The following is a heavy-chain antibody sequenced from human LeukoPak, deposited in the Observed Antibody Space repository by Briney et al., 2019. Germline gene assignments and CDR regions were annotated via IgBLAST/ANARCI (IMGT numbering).Heavy chain of an antibody. J-gene: IGHJ4*02. D-gene: IGHD3-16*01. CDR1: GGSFSGYY. CDR3: ARHLSWRAYDY. V-gene: IGHV4-34*01. Sequence: SETLSLTCAVYGGSFSGYYWSWIPQPPGKGLEWSGEINHSGSTNYTPSLKSRVTISVDTYKNQFSLKVSAVTAADRAVYYCARHLSWRAYDYWGQGTLVTVPS. CDR2: INHSGST.